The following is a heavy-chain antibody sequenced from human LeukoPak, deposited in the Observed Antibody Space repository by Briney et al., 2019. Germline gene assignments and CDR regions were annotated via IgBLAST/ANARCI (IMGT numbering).Heavy chain of an antibody. CDR1: GFTVSNNY. V-gene: IGHV3-53*01. CDR3: ARATLDN. CDR2: IYSGGST. J-gene: IGHJ4*02. Sequence: GGSLRLSCAASGFTVSNNYISWVRQAPGKGLEWGSVIYSGGSTKYADSVKARFTISRDNSKNTVYLQMNSLRADDTAVYYCARATLDNWGQGTLVTVSS.